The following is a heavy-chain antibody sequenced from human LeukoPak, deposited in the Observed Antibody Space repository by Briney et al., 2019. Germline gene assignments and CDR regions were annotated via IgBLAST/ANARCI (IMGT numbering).Heavy chain of an antibody. Sequence: GGSLRLSCAASGFAFTFRTSGMNWVRLAPGKGLEWGAFIQHDDSEKSYADSMKGRCTTSRDNSKKTVYLQINSLSAEDTGVYYCAREGGRIELGEFDYWGQGTLVTVSS. CDR3: AREGGRIELGEFDY. J-gene: IGHJ4*02. V-gene: IGHV3-30*02. CDR2: IQHDDSEK. D-gene: IGHD3-10*01. CDR1: GFAFTFRTSG.